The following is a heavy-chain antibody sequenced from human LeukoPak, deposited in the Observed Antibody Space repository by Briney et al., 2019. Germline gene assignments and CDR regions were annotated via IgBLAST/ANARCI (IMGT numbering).Heavy chain of an antibody. D-gene: IGHD3-22*01. CDR3: AKAYYYDNSGYYYFDY. Sequence: GGSLRLSCAASGFTFSSYGMHWVRQAPGKGLEWVAVIRDDGSNKYYADSVKGRFTISRDNPKDTLYLQMNSLRADDTAVYYCAKAYYYDNSGYYYFDYWGQGTLVTVSS. CDR2: IRDDGSNK. V-gene: IGHV3-30*02. CDR1: GFTFSSYG. J-gene: IGHJ4*02.